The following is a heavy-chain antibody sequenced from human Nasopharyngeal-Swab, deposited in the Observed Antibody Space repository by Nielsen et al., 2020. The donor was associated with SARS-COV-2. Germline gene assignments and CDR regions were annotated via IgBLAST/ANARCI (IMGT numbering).Heavy chain of an antibody. CDR2: IYYSGST. CDR1: GGSISSYY. V-gene: IGHV4-59*01. CDR3: ARGLPSYYDSSGYYSD. J-gene: IGHJ4*02. Sequence: SESLSLTCTVSGGSISSYYWSWIRQPPGKGLEWIGYIYYSGSTNYNPSLKSRVTISVDTSKNQFSLKLSSVNAADTAVYYCARGLPSYYDSSGYYSDWGQGTLVTVSS. D-gene: IGHD3-22*01.